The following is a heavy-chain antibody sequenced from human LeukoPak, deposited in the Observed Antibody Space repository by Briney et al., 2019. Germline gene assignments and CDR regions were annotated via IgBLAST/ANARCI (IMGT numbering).Heavy chain of an antibody. CDR3: TTDLAGSGVLRFLEWSQWAHPFDY. J-gene: IGHJ4*02. CDR2: IKSKTDGGTT. V-gene: IGHV3-15*01. D-gene: IGHD3-3*01. CDR1: GFTFSNAW. Sequence: GGSLRLSCAASGFTFSNAWMSWVRQAPGKGLEWVGRIKSKTDGGTTDYAAPVKGRFTISRDDSKNTLYLQMNSLKTEDTAVYYCTTDLAGSGVLRFLEWSQWAHPFDYWGQGTLVTVSS.